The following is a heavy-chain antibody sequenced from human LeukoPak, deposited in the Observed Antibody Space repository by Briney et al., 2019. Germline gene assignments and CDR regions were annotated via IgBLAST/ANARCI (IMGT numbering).Heavy chain of an antibody. Sequence: SETLSLTCTVSGGSINNYYWSWIRQPPGKGLEWIGYIYYRGSTNYNPSLKSRVTFSVDTSKNQFSLKLNSVTAADTAVYYCARGGDYGDLRYFDYWGPGTLVTVSS. J-gene: IGHJ4*02. CDR2: IYYRGST. CDR3: ARGGDYGDLRYFDY. V-gene: IGHV4-59*01. CDR1: GGSINNYY. D-gene: IGHD4-17*01.